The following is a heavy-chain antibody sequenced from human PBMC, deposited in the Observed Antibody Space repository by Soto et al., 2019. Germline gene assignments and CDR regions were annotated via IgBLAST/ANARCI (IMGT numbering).Heavy chain of an antibody. CDR2: MYSGGDI. CDR1: GFTVNTNY. CDR3: VSRIPSWVFDY. V-gene: IGHV3-53*01. D-gene: IGHD3-16*01. Sequence: PGGSLRLSCLVSGFTVNTNYMYWVRQAPGRGLEGVSAMYSGGDIHYADSVKGRFTISRDTSENTLYLRMDKLRVEDTAVYFCVSRIPSWVFDYWGQGTLVTVSS. J-gene: IGHJ4*01.